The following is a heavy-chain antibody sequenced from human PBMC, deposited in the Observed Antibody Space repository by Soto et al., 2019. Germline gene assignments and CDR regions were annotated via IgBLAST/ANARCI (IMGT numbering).Heavy chain of an antibody. Sequence: QVQLVESGGGVVQPGRSLRLSCAASGFTFCSYAMHWVRQAPGKGLEWVAVISYDGSNKYYADSVKGRFTISRDNSKNTLYLQMNSLRAEDTAVYYCARDRTGYYYYYGMDVWGQGTTVTVSS. V-gene: IGHV3-30-3*01. CDR3: ARDRTGYYYYYGMDV. J-gene: IGHJ6*02. CDR2: ISYDGSNK. CDR1: GFTFCSYA. D-gene: IGHD6-6*01.